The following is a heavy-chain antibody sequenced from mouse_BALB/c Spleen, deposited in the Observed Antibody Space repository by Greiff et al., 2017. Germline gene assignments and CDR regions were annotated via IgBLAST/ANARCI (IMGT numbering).Heavy chain of an antibody. J-gene: IGHJ1*01. CDR1: GFTFSDYY. V-gene: IGHV5-4*02. CDR2: ISDGGSYT. CDR3: ARHGGYYGYFDV. Sequence: EVQRVESGGGLVKPGGSLKLSCAASGFTFSDYYMYWVRQTPEKRLEWVATISDGGSYTYYPDSVKGRFTISRDNAKNNLYLQMSSLKSEDTAMYYCARHGGYYGYFDVWGAGTTLTVSS. D-gene: IGHD2-2*01.